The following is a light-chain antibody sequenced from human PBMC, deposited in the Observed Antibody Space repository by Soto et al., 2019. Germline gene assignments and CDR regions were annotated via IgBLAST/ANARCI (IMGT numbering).Light chain of an antibody. V-gene: IGLV1-44*01. CDR3: AAWDDSRNGVV. CDR1: SSNIGSNT. J-gene: IGLJ2*01. Sequence: QSVLTQPPSASGTPGQRVSISCSGSSSNIGSNTVNWYQQLPGTAPKLLINSNNQRPSGVPDRFSGSKSGTSASLAISGLQSEDEADYYCAAWDDSRNGVVFGGGTKVTVL. CDR2: SNN.